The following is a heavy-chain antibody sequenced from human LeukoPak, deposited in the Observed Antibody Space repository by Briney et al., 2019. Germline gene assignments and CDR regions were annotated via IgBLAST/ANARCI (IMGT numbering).Heavy chain of an antibody. CDR3: AKDPNGDYVGAFDM. J-gene: IGHJ3*02. CDR2: LSGSGIST. CDR1: GFTLSSYA. D-gene: IGHD4-17*01. Sequence: GGSLRLSCAASGFTLSSYAISWVRQAPGKGLEWVSTLSGSGISTYYTDSVKGRFTISRDNSKNTLYLQMNSLRAEDTAVYYCAKDPNGDYVGAFDMWGPGTMVTVSS. V-gene: IGHV3-23*01.